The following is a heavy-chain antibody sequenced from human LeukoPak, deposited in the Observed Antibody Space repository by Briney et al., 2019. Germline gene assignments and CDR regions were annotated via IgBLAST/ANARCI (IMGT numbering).Heavy chain of an antibody. D-gene: IGHD2-2*01. CDR1: GYTFTSYG. CDR2: ISAYNGNT. CDR3: ARGEYCSSTSCHGPFDY. V-gene: IGHV1-18*01. Sequence: ASVKVSCKASGYTFTSYGISWVRQAPGQGLEWMEWISAYNGNTNYAQKLQGRVTMTTDTSTSTAYMELRSLRSDDTAVYYCARGEYCSSTSCHGPFDYWGQGTLVTVSS. J-gene: IGHJ4*02.